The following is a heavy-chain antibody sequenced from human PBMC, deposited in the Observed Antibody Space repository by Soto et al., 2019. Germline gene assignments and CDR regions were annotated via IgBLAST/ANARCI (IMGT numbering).Heavy chain of an antibody. V-gene: IGHV3-23*01. J-gene: IGHJ5*02. CDR3: AHPWGTGLVTDKLDP. CDR1: GFIFSSYA. Sequence: EVQLLESGGGLVQPGGSLRLSCAASGFIFSSYAMTWVRQVPGKGLEWVSSISGSGGSTYYADSVNRFNISRDNSKNTLYLQRNSLRPEDTAVYYWAHPWGTGLVTDKLDPWGQGTLVTVSS. D-gene: IGHD5-18*01. CDR2: ISGSGGST.